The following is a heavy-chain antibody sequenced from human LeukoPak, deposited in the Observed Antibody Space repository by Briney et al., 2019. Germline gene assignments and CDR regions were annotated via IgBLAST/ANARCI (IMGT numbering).Heavy chain of an antibody. CDR2: INPSGGST. V-gene: IGHV1-46*01. CDR3: ARGGTDIVATIGYYYYYMDV. Sequence: ASVKVSCKASGYTFTSYYMHWVRHAPGQGLEWMGIINPSGGSTSYAQKFQGRVTMTRDMSTSKVYMELSSLRSEDTAVYYCARGGTDIVATIGYYYYYMDVWGKGTTVTVSS. CDR1: GYTFTSYY. D-gene: IGHD5-12*01. J-gene: IGHJ6*03.